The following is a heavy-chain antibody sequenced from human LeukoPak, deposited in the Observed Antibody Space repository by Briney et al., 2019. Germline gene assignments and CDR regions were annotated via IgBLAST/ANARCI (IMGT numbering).Heavy chain of an antibody. V-gene: IGHV5-51*01. CDR1: GYIFTSYW. D-gene: IGHD3-16*02. J-gene: IGHJ4*02. CDR2: IYPGDSDT. CDR3: ARHVSYDYVWGSYRGYYFDY. Sequence: GESLKISCKGSGYIFTSYWIGWVRQVPGKGLEWRGFIYPGDSDTRYSPSFQGQVTISADKSISTAYLQWSSLTASDTAMYYCARHVSYDYVWGSYRGYYFDYWGQETLVTVSS.